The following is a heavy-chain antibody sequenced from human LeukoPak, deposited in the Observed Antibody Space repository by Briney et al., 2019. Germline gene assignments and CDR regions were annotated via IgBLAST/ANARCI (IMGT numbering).Heavy chain of an antibody. CDR1: GFTFSSYW. Sequence: PGESLRLSCAASGFTFSSYWMHWVRQVPGKGLVWVSRINRDGSTTTYADSVKGRFTISRDNSKNTLFLQMNSLRAEDTAVYYCAKGGTYYYDTSSAYDWSDYFHYWGQGTLVTVSS. D-gene: IGHD3-22*01. CDR2: INRDGSTT. CDR3: AKGGTYYYDTSSAYDWSDYFHY. V-gene: IGHV3-74*03. J-gene: IGHJ4*02.